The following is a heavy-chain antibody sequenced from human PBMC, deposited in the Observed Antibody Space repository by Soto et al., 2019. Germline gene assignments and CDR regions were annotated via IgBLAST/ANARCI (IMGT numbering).Heavy chain of an antibody. CDR2: ISYDGSNK. J-gene: IGHJ6*02. CDR1: GFTFSSYA. Sequence: QVQLVESGGGVVQPGRSLRLSCAASGFTFSSYAMHWVRQAPGKGLEWVAVISYDGSNKYYADSVKGRFTISRDNSKNTLYLQMNSLRAEDTAVYYCARDHRHLDYYYGMDVWGQGTTVTVSS. V-gene: IGHV3-30-3*01. CDR3: ARDHRHLDYYYGMDV.